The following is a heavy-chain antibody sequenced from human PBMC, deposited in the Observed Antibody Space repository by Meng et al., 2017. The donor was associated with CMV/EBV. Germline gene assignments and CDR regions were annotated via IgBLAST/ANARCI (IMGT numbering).Heavy chain of an antibody. D-gene: IGHD6-13*01. J-gene: IGHJ4*02. Sequence: GGSLRLSCAASGFTLDDYAMHWVRQAPGKGLEWVSGISWNSGSIGYADSVKGRFTISRDNAKNSLYLQMNSLRAEDTALYYCAKGGPSPIAAVGLVDYWGQGTLVTVSS. CDR1: GFTLDDYA. CDR3: AKGGPSPIAAVGLVDY. CDR2: ISWNSGSI. V-gene: IGHV3-9*01.